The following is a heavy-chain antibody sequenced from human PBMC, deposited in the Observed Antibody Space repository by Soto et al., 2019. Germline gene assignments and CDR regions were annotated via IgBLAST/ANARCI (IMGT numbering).Heavy chain of an antibody. D-gene: IGHD3-3*01. J-gene: IGHJ6*03. Sequence: EVQLVESGGGLVQPGGSLRLSCAASGFTFSSYWMSWVRQAPGKGLEWVANIKQDGSEKYYVDSVKGRFTISRDNAKNSLYLQMNSLRAEDTAVYYCARDSWGGYTYYYYYYMDVWGKGTTVTVSS. CDR1: GFTFSSYW. V-gene: IGHV3-7*01. CDR2: IKQDGSEK. CDR3: ARDSWGGYTYYYYYYMDV.